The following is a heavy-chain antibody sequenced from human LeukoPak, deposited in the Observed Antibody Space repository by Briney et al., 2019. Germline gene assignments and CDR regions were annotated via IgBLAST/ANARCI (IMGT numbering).Heavy chain of an antibody. D-gene: IGHD3-22*01. CDR1: GFTFSSYG. CDR3: AKVTSDSSGYDAFDI. V-gene: IGHV3-30*02. J-gene: IGHJ3*02. Sequence: GGSLRLSCAASGFTFSSYGMHWVRQAPGKGLEWVAFIRYDGSNKYYADSVKGRFTISRDNSKNTLYLQMNSLRAEDTAVYYCAKVTSDSSGYDAFDIWGQGTMVTVSS. CDR2: IRYDGSNK.